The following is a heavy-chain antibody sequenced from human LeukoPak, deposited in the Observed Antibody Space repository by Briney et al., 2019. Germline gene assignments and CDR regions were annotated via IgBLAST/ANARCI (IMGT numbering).Heavy chain of an antibody. CDR3: ARVGYSSSWYWFDP. D-gene: IGHD6-13*01. Sequence: ASVKVSCKAFGYTFTSYAMNWVRQAPGQGLEWMGWINTNTGNPTYAQGFTGRFVFSLDTSVSTAYLQISSLKAEDTAVYYCARVGYSSSWYWFDPWGQGTLVTVSS. CDR2: INTNTGNP. V-gene: IGHV7-4-1*02. CDR1: GYTFTSYA. J-gene: IGHJ5*02.